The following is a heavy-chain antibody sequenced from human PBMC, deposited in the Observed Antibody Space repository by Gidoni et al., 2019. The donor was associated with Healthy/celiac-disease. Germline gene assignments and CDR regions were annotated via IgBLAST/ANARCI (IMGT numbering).Heavy chain of an antibody. CDR3: TRGVNPTSSGYSSGWYYFDY. CDR2: IRSKAYGGTT. Sequence: EVQLVESGGGLVQPGRSLRLSCTASGFTFGDYAMSWVRQAPGKGLEWVGFIRSKAYGGTTEYAASVKGRFTISRDDSKSIAYLQMNSLKTEDTAVYYCTRGVNPTSSGYSSGWYYFDYWGQGTLVTVSS. V-gene: IGHV3-49*04. J-gene: IGHJ4*02. CDR1: GFTFGDYA. D-gene: IGHD6-19*01.